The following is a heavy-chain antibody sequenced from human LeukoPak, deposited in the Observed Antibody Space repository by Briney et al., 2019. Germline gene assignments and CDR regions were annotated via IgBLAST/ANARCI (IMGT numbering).Heavy chain of an antibody. CDR1: GFSFSSYW. CDR3: ASSHDSSGND. V-gene: IGHV3-7*01. Sequence: GSLRLSCAASGFSFSSYWMAWVRQAPGKGLEWVANIKYDGSLKFYGGSVKGRFTISRDNTKNSLHLEMNSLRVDDTALYFCASSHDSSGNDWGQGTMVTVSS. J-gene: IGHJ4*02. CDR2: IKYDGSLK. D-gene: IGHD3-22*01.